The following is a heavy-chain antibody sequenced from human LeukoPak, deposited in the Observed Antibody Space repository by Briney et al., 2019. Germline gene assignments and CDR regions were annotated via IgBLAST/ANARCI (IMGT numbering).Heavy chain of an antibody. CDR1: GYAFAFYG. CDR2: IIPILGIA. V-gene: IGHV1-69*04. D-gene: IGHD3-10*01. CDR3: ARDHYGSGSYYIHWFDP. Sequence: SVKVFCKASGYAFAFYGISWVRQAPGQGLEWMGRIIPILGIANYAQKFQGRVTITADKSTSTAYMELSSLRSDDTAVYYCARDHYGSGSYYIHWFDPWGQGTLVTVSS. J-gene: IGHJ5*02.